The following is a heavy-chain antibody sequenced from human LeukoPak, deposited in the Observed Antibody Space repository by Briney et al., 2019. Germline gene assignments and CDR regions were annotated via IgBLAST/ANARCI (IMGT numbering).Heavy chain of an antibody. D-gene: IGHD2-15*01. V-gene: IGHV3-33*01. CDR3: ARDDGGDFDY. Sequence: PGRSLRLSCAASGFTFSSYGMHWVRQAPGKGLEWVAVIWYDGSNKYYADSVKGRFTIPRDNSKNTLYLQMNSLRAEDAAVDYCARDDGGDFDYWGQGTLVTVSS. CDR1: GFTFSSYG. J-gene: IGHJ4*02. CDR2: IWYDGSNK.